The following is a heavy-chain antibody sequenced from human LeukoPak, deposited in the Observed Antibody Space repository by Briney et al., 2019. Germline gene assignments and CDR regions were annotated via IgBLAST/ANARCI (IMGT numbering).Heavy chain of an antibody. CDR3: TTETVLLWFGELSNFDY. J-gene: IGHJ4*02. CDR1: GFTFSSYS. V-gene: IGHV3-21*03. D-gene: IGHD3-10*01. CDR2: ISSSSSYI. Sequence: GGSLRLSCAASGFTFSSYSMNWVRQAPGKGLEWFSSISSSSSYIYYADSVKGRFTISRDNAKNSLYLQMNSLKTEDTAVYYCTTETVLLWFGELSNFDYWGQGTLVTVSS.